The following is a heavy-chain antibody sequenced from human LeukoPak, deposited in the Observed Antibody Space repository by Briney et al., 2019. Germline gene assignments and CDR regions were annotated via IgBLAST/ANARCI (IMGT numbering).Heavy chain of an antibody. Sequence: PSETLSLTCTVSGGSIYSSSYYWGWIRQPPGRGLEWIGSIYYNGNSYDNPSLKSRVTISVDTSKNQFSLKLSSVTAADTAVYYCARLYSSGIYGRGLFDYWGQGTLVAVSS. CDR2: IYYNGNS. CDR1: GGSIYSSSYY. CDR3: ARLYSSGIYGRGLFDY. J-gene: IGHJ4*02. D-gene: IGHD1-26*01. V-gene: IGHV4-39*01.